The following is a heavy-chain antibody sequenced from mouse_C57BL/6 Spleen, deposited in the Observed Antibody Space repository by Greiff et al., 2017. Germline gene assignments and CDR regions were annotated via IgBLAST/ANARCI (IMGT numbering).Heavy chain of an antibody. CDR3: ARSDSNYYAMDY. D-gene: IGHD2-5*01. CDR2: IYPSDSET. Sequence: VQLQQPGAELVRPGSSVKLSCKASGYTFTSYWMDWVKQRPGQGLEWIGNIYPSDSETHYNQKFKDKVTLTVDKSSSTAYMQLSSLTSEDSAVYYCARSDSNYYAMDYWGQGTSVTVSS. V-gene: IGHV1-61*01. CDR1: GYTFTSYW. J-gene: IGHJ4*01.